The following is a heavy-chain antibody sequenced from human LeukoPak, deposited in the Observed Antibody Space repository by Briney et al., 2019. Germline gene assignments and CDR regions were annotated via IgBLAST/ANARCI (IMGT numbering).Heavy chain of an antibody. D-gene: IGHD6-13*01. CDR2: IYYSGST. CDR3: ARGLGSSWYDY. J-gene: IGHJ4*02. CDR1: GVSISGNC. Sequence: SETLSLTCTVSGVSISGNCWSWIRQPPGKGLEWIGYIYYSGSTNYNPSLKSRVTISVDTSKNQFSLKLSSVTAADTAVYYCARGLGSSWYDYWGQGTLVTVSS. V-gene: IGHV4-59*01.